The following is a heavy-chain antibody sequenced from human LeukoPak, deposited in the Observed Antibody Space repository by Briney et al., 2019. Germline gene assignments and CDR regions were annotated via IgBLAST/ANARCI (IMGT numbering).Heavy chain of an antibody. J-gene: IGHJ4*02. CDR3: ARAGIVVVPAATDYFDY. CDR1: GGSISSGDYY. V-gene: IGHV4-30-4*08. D-gene: IGHD2-2*01. Sequence: SQTLSLTCTVSGGSISSGDYYWSWIRQPPGKGLEWIGYIYYSGSTYYNPSLKSRVTISVDTSKNQFSLKLSSVTAADTAVHYCARAGIVVVPAATDYFDYWGQGTLVTVSS. CDR2: IYYSGST.